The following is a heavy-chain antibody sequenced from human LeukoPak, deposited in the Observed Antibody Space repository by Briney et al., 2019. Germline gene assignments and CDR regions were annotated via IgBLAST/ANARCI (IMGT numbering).Heavy chain of an antibody. CDR2: ISGSGDST. J-gene: IGHJ3*02. Sequence: GGSLRLSCAASGLTFSSYGMNWVRQAPGKGLEWVSAISGSGDSTYHADSVKGRLTISRDNSKNTMYLQMNSLRIEDTAVYYCARDRGWAFDIWGQGTMVTVSS. CDR1: GLTFSSYG. V-gene: IGHV3-23*01. CDR3: ARDRGWAFDI.